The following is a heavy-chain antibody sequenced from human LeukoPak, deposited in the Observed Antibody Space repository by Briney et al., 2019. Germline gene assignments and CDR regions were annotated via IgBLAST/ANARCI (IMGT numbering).Heavy chain of an antibody. V-gene: IGHV1-3*01. J-gene: IGHJ4*02. CDR1: GYTFTSYA. D-gene: IGHD3-16*01. CDR3: ARVWVEDLEGFDY. Sequence: ASVKVSCKASGYTFTSYAMHWVRQAPGQRLEWMGWINAGNGNTKYSQKFQGRVTITRDTSASTAYMELSSLRSEDTAVYYCARVWVEDLEGFDYWGQGTLVTVSS. CDR2: INAGNGNT.